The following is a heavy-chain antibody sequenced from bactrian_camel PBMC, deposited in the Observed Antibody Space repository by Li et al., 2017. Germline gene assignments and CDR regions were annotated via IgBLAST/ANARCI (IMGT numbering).Heavy chain of an antibody. CDR3: MRGSVAALRDYIRNP. V-gene: IGHV3S9*01. J-gene: IGHJ4*01. D-gene: IGHD2*01. CDR1: GYTDRDC. CDR2: IDTDGST. Sequence: HVQLVESGGGSVQAGGSLRLSCDASGYTDRDCMGWFRQAPGKEREGVAGIDTDGSTRYADSVKGRFTISRDNAKNTVSLQMNSLEPDDTAVYYCMRGSVAALRDYIRNPRGQGTQVTVS.